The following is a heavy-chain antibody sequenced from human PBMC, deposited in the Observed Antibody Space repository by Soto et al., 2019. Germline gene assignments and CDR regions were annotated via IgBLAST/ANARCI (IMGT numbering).Heavy chain of an antibody. V-gene: IGHV4-39*01. CDR3: ARHIHNQGFEYYFDS. Sequence: SETLSLTCNASGGSITSSGSAWGWIRQSPGKGLEWIGTIDYSGNIYYIPSLKSRITISVDTSKNQISLKLSSVTAADTAVYYCARHIHNQGFEYYFDSWAQGTLVPVSS. CDR1: GGSITSSGSA. CDR2: IDYSGNI. D-gene: IGHD1-1*01. J-gene: IGHJ4*02.